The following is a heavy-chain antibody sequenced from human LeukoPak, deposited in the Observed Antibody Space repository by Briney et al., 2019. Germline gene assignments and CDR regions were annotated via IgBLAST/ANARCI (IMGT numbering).Heavy chain of an antibody. Sequence: GGSLRLSCAASGFTFSDYAMSWVRQAPGKGLEWVSSISSGSSYIYYADSVKGRFAISRDNAKNSLYLQMNSLRAEDTAVYYCARDMSSGSFSDYWGQGTLVTVSS. V-gene: IGHV3-21*01. CDR1: GFTFSDYA. CDR3: ARDMSSGSFSDY. D-gene: IGHD1-26*01. J-gene: IGHJ4*02. CDR2: ISSGSSYI.